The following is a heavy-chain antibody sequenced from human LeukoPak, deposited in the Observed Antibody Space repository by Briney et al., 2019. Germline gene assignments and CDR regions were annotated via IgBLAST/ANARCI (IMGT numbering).Heavy chain of an antibody. D-gene: IGHD2-2*01. CDR1: GYTFTGYY. CDR2: INPNSGGT. V-gene: IGHV1-2*02. J-gene: IGHJ5*02. Sequence: GASVKVSCKASGYTFTGYYMHWVRQAPGQGLECMGWINPNSGGTNYAQKFQGRVTMTRDTSISTAYMELSRLRSDDTAVYYCARDGYCSSTSCYASGWFDPWGQGTLVTVSS. CDR3: ARDGYCSSTSCYASGWFDP.